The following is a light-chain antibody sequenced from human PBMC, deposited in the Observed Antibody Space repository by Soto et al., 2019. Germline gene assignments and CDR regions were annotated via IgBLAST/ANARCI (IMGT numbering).Light chain of an antibody. J-gene: IGKJ1*01. CDR3: QQYGSSLWT. Sequence: EIVLTQSPGTLSLSPGERATLSCRASQSVSSSYLAWYQQTPGQAPRLLIYGASSRATGIPDRFSGSGSGTDFTLTISRLEPEDFALYYCQQYGSSLWTFGQGTKVDIK. CDR1: QSVSSSY. CDR2: GAS. V-gene: IGKV3-20*01.